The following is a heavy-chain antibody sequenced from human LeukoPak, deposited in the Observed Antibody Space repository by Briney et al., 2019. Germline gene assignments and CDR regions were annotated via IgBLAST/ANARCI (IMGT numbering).Heavy chain of an antibody. J-gene: IGHJ5*02. Sequence: SETLSLTCTVSGGSISSHYWSWIRQPAGKGLEWIGRIYTSGSTNYNPSLKSRVTMSVDTSKNQFPLKLSSVTAADTAVYYCARDPVAYCGGDCYSVNWFDPWGQGTLVTVSS. CDR3: ARDPVAYCGGDCYSVNWFDP. D-gene: IGHD2-21*02. V-gene: IGHV4-4*07. CDR2: IYTSGST. CDR1: GGSISSHY.